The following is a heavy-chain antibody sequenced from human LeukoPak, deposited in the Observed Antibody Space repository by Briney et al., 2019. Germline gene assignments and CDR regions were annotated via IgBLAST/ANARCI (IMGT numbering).Heavy chain of an antibody. D-gene: IGHD3-22*01. CDR3: AKGLNYDSSGHHYISASFDI. CDR1: RHTFTGYY. CDR2: INPNSGGT. Sequence: DSVKVSCMASRHTFTGYYMHWVRQAPEQRLEWMEWINPNSGGTNYAQKMQGRVTMTRDTSISTAYMELSRLRSDDTAVYYCAKGLNYDSSGHHYISASFDIWGQGTMVSVSS. V-gene: IGHV1-2*02. J-gene: IGHJ3*02.